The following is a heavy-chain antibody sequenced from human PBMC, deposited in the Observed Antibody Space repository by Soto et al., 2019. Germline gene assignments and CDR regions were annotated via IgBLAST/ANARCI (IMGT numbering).Heavy chain of an antibody. CDR3: ARSGYSSAWYTAFDS. J-gene: IGHJ4*02. Sequence: SETLSVTCTVSCDSISGYYWNWIRQPAGKGLEWIGRIYASGSTISNRSLRSRVALSVDTSKNQFSLNLNSVTAADTAMYYCARSGYSSAWYTAFDSWSQGILVTVSS. D-gene: IGHD6-19*01. V-gene: IGHV4-4*07. CDR1: CDSISGYY. CDR2: IYASGST.